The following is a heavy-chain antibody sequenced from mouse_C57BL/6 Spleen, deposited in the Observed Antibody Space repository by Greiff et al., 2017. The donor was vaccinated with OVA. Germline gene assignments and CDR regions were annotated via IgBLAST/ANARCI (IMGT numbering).Heavy chain of an antibody. CDR2: IDPSDSYT. V-gene: IGHV1-69*01. CDR1: GYTFTSYW. Sequence: QVQLQQPGAELVMPGASVKLSCKASGYTFTSYWMHWVKQRPGQGLEWIGEIDPSDSYTNYNQKFKGKSTLTAAKSSSPAYMQISSLTYEDSAVYYCASWGSYAMDYWGQGTSVTVSS. J-gene: IGHJ4*01. D-gene: IGHD4-1*01. CDR3: ASWGSYAMDY.